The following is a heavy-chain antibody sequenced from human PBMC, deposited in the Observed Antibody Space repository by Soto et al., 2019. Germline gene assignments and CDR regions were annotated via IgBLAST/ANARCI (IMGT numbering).Heavy chain of an antibody. CDR3: AREEGYSSSWYPRGPGGVYYYGMDV. CDR2: ISAYNGNT. CDR1: GYTFTSYG. D-gene: IGHD6-13*01. V-gene: IGHV1-18*01. J-gene: IGHJ6*02. Sequence: ASVKVSCKASGYTFTSYGISWVRQAPGQGLEWMGWISAYNGNTNYARKLQGRVTMTTDTSTSTAYMELRSLRSDDTAVYYCAREEGYSSSWYPRGPGGVYYYGMDVWGQGTTVTVSS.